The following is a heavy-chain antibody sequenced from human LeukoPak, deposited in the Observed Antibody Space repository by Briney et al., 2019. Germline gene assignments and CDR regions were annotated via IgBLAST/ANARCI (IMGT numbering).Heavy chain of an antibody. CDR3: ARDQEGGYDLGNFDY. D-gene: IGHD5-12*01. J-gene: IGHJ4*02. CDR1: XXXXXGYX. CDR2: INPNSGGT. V-gene: IGHV1-2*02. Sequence: GASVKVSXXXXXXXXXGYXMHWVRQAPGQGLEWMGWINPNSGGTNYAQKFQGRVTMTRDTSISTAYMELSRLRSDDTAVYYCARDQEGGYDLGNFDYWGQGTLVTVSS.